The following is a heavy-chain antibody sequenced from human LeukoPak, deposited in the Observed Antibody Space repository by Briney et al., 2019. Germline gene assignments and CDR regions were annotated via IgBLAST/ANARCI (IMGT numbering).Heavy chain of an antibody. J-gene: IGHJ5*02. CDR2: IYHSGST. Sequence: PSETLSLTCTVSGYSISSGYYWGWIRQPPGKGLEWIGSIYHSGSTYYNPSLKSRVTISVDTSKNQFSLKLSSVTAADTAVYYCAKITMVRGVIQDWFDPWGQGTLVTVSS. V-gene: IGHV4-38-2*02. CDR3: AKITMVRGVIQDWFDP. D-gene: IGHD3-10*01. CDR1: GYSISSGYY.